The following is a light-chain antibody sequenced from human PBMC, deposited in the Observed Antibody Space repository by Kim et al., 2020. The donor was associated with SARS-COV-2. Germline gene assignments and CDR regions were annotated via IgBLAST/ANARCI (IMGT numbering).Light chain of an antibody. CDR1: SSDVGGYNY. CDR2: DVS. CDR3: SSYTSSSTLEV. V-gene: IGLV2-14*03. J-gene: IGLJ1*01. Sequence: QSALTQSASVSGSPGQSITISCTGTSSDVGGYNYVSWYQQHPGKVPKLMIFDVSNRPSGVSNRFSGSKSGNTASLTISGLQAEDEADYYCSSYTSSSTLEVFGTGTKVTVL.